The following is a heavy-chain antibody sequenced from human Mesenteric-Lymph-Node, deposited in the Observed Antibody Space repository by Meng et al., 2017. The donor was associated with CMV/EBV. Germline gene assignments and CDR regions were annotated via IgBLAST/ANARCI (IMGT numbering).Heavy chain of an antibody. D-gene: IGHD4-17*01. Sequence: SETLSLTCSVSGSSISSSYYWGWIRQPPGKGLEWIGNIYHSGSTSEYNPSLKRRVTITIDTSKDQFSLKVSSVTAADTAVYYCARDKDGFGPWGRGTLVTVSS. CDR1: GSSISSSYY. V-gene: IGHV4-38-2*02. CDR3: ARDKDGFGP. CDR2: IYHSGST. J-gene: IGHJ5*02.